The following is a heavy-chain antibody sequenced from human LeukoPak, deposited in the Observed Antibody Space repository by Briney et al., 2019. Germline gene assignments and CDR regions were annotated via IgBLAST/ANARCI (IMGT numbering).Heavy chain of an antibody. CDR3: AKDLRDTAMVVVDY. J-gene: IGHJ4*02. CDR2: ISYDGSNK. CDR1: GLTFSSYG. D-gene: IGHD5-18*01. Sequence: GGSLRLSCAASGLTFSSYGMHWVRQAPGKGREWVAVISYDGSNKYYADSVKGRFTISRDNSKNTLYLQMNSLRAEDTAVYYCAKDLRDTAMVVVDYWGQGTLVTVSP. V-gene: IGHV3-30*18.